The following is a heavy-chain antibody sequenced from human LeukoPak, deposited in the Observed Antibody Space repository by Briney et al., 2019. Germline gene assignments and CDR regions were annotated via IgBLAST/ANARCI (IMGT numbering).Heavy chain of an antibody. CDR2: IYYNGNT. Sequence: SDTLSLTCNVSGGSIGGHTFYWDWIRQPQGKGLEWIATIYYNGNTFYNPSLKSRVAISIDMSKSQFFLHLTSVSAADTAVYYCARLTALAGHRGAFDIWGPGTLVTVSS. V-gene: IGHV4-39*01. J-gene: IGHJ3*02. D-gene: IGHD6-19*01. CDR1: GGSIGGHTFY. CDR3: ARLTALAGHRGAFDI.